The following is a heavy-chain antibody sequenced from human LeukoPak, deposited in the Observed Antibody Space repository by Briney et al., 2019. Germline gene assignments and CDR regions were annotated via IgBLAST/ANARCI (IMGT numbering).Heavy chain of an antibody. CDR1: GFTFSSYW. D-gene: IGHD1-26*01. V-gene: IGHV3-74*01. CDR3: ARLMGDRTIYDS. Sequence: GGSLRLSCAASGFTFSSYWMHWVRQAPGKGLVWVSRIKSDGKTNYADSVKGRFTISRDNAKNTLYLQMNSLRAEDTAVYYCARLMGDRTIYDSWGQGTLVTVSS. CDR2: IKSDGKT. J-gene: IGHJ4*02.